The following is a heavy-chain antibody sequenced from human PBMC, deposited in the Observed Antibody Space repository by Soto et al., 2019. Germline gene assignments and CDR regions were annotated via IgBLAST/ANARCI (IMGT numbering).Heavy chain of an antibody. D-gene: IGHD3-16*01. CDR3: AREGGGYENARASYGYFDH. J-gene: IGHJ4*02. CDR1: GASIRSGGYY. CDR2: IYTSANS. V-gene: IGHV4-31*03. Sequence: QVQLKESGPGLVKPSQTLSLTCTVSGASIRSGGYYWSWIRQHPGKGLEWIGYIYTSANSNYNPTLKSRTTTLLHTSKNQFPLRLNSVTAADTAVYICAREGGGYENARASYGYFDHWGLGTLVTVSS.